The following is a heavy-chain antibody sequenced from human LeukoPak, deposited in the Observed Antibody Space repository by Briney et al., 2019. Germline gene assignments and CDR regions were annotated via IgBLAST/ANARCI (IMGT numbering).Heavy chain of an antibody. CDR1: GGSISSGGYS. D-gene: IGHD3-10*01. Sequence: SETLSLTWAVSGGSISSGGYSWSWIRQPPGKGLEWIGYIYHSGSTYYSPSLKSRVTISVDRSKNQFSLKLSSVTAADTAVYYCARDYFPKIWGQGTLVTVSS. J-gene: IGHJ4*02. CDR3: ARDYFPKI. V-gene: IGHV4-30-2*01. CDR2: IYHSGST.